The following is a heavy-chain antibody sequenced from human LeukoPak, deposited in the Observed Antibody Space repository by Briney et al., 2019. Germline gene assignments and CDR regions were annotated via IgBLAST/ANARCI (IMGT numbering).Heavy chain of an antibody. D-gene: IGHD2-2*01. CDR2: INPNSGGT. CDR1: GYTFTGYY. CDR3: ARVPLSSPYYYYMDV. V-gene: IGHV1-2*02. J-gene: IGHJ6*03. Sequence: ASVKVSCKASGYTFTGYYMHWVRQAPGQGLEWMGWINPNSGGTNYAQKFQGRVTMTRDTSISTAYMELSRLRSDDTAVYYCARVPLSSPYYYYMDVWGKGTTVTVSS.